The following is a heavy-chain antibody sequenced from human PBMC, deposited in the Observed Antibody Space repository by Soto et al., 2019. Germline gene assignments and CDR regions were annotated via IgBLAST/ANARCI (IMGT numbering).Heavy chain of an antibody. V-gene: IGHV3-9*01. CDR1: GFTFDDYA. CDR3: VRSKGGYSYGTPFDY. Sequence: EVQLEESGGALVQPGRSLRLSCAASGFTFDDYAMHWVRRVLGKGLEWVSSISWNSGNIVYADSVKGRFTTSRDNAKNSLYLQMNGLRPEDTALYYCVRSKGGYSYGTPFDYWGQGTLVTVSS. D-gene: IGHD5-18*01. J-gene: IGHJ4*02. CDR2: ISWNSGNI.